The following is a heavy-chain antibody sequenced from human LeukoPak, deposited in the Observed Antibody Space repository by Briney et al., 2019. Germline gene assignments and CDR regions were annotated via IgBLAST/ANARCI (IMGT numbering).Heavy chain of an antibody. CDR2: IYPGDSDT. J-gene: IGHJ6*02. CDR3: ARSRIPLYYYYGMDV. Sequence: GESLKIPCKGSGYSFTSYWIGWVRQMPRKGLEWMGTIYPGDSDTRYSPSFQGQVTISADKSISTAYLQWSSLKASDTAMYYCARSRIPLYYYYGMDVWGQGTTVTVSS. V-gene: IGHV5-51*01. CDR1: GYSFTSYW. D-gene: IGHD2-2*02.